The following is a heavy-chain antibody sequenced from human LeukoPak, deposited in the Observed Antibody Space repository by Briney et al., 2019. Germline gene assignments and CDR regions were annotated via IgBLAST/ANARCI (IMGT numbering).Heavy chain of an antibody. CDR3: TRDTVYYDSTD. CDR1: GFAFSVYA. CDR2: IRSKTCRGTT. V-gene: IGHV3-49*03. D-gene: IGHD3-9*01. J-gene: IGHJ4*02. Sequence: PGGSLRLSCTASGFAFSVYAMSWFRQAPGKGLEWVAFIRSKTCRGTTEYATSVKGRFTISRDDSKSIAYLQMDSLKTEDTAVYYCTRDTVYYDSTDWGQGTLVTVSS.